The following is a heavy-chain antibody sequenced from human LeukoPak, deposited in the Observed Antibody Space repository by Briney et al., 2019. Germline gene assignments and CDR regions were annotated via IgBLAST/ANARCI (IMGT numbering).Heavy chain of an antibody. CDR3: AKDRRYSQDY. D-gene: IGHD2-15*01. CDR1: GFTLSSYG. J-gene: IGHJ4*02. Sequence: GGSLRLSCTASGFTLSSYGMHWVRQAPGKGLEWVAFIRYDGSNKNYADSAKGRFIISRDNSKNTLYLQMNSLRAEDTAVYYCAKDRRYSQDYWGQGTLVTVSS. V-gene: IGHV3-30*02. CDR2: IRYDGSNK.